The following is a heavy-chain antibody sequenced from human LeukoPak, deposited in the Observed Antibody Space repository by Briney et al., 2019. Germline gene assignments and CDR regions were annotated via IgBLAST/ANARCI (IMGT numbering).Heavy chain of an antibody. D-gene: IGHD3-10*01. Sequence: GGSLRLSCATSGFTFSSYGMSWVRQAPGKGLEWVSTIPNSGGSTHYADSVKGRFSISRDNSKNTLYLQMDSLRAEDTAVYYCTKIQWSSRIFDYWGQGTLVTVSS. CDR1: GFTFSSYG. V-gene: IGHV3-23*01. J-gene: IGHJ4*02. CDR2: IPNSGGST. CDR3: TKIQWSSRIFDY.